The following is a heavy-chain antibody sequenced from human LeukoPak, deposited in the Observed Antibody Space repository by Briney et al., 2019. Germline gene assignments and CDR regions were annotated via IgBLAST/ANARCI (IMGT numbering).Heavy chain of an antibody. CDR3: ATEGEVGFGYLY. J-gene: IGHJ4*02. D-gene: IGHD5-18*01. Sequence: GGSLRLSCAASGFTFSSYWMTWVRQAPGKGLEWVANIKQDGSEKYYADSVKGRFTISRDNAKNSLYLQMNSLRAEDTAIYYCATEGEVGFGYLYWGQGSLVTVSS. CDR2: IKQDGSEK. CDR1: GFTFSSYW. V-gene: IGHV3-7*01.